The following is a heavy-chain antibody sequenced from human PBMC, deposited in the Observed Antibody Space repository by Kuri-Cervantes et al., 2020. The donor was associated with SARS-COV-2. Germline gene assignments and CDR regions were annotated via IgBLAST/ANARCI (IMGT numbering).Heavy chain of an antibody. D-gene: IGHD1-26*01. Sequence: ESLKISCAVYGGSFSGYYWSWIRQPPGKGLEWIGEINHSGSTNYNPSLKSRVTISVDTSKNQFSLKLSSVTAADTAVYYCARGWYPVGATILYYFDYWGQGTLVPSPQ. CDR2: INHSGST. CDR3: ARGWYPVGATILYYFDY. V-gene: IGHV4-34*01. J-gene: IGHJ4*02. CDR1: GGSFSGYY.